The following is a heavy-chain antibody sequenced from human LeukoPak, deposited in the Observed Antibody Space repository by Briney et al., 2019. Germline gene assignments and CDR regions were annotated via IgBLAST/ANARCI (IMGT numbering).Heavy chain of an antibody. CDR1: GYTFSNYD. D-gene: IGHD2-15*01. CDR2: ISGYTGDT. Sequence: ASVRVSCKTSGYTFSNYDIYWVRQAPGQGLECMGWISGYTGDTKYAEILQGRFTVTTDTSTNTAYMELRSLTDDDTAVYYCARAGYCGDGGCRGGSAFDVWGQGTVVTVSS. CDR3: ARAGYCGDGGCRGGSAFDV. V-gene: IGHV1-18*01. J-gene: IGHJ3*01.